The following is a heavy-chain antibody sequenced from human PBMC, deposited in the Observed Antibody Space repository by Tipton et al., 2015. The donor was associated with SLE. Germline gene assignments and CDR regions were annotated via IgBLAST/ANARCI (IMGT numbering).Heavy chain of an antibody. Sequence: SLRLSCAAAGFTFDDYAMHWVRQAPGKGLEWVAFIRYDGSNKYYADSVKGRFTISRDNSKNTLYLQMNSLRAEDTAVYYCARDLTFYYGSGRFSLDYWGQGTLVTVSS. CDR2: IRYDGSNK. CDR1: GFTFDDYA. V-gene: IGHV3-33*08. CDR3: ARDLTFYYGSGRFSLDY. J-gene: IGHJ4*02. D-gene: IGHD3-10*01.